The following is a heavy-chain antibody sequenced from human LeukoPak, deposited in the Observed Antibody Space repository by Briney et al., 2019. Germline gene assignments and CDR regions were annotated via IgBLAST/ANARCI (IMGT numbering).Heavy chain of an antibody. CDR2: IVASGGST. V-gene: IGHV3-23*01. D-gene: IGHD6-19*01. Sequence: GGSRRLSCASSGFTFSSYAMTWVRQAPGKGLEWVSSIVASGGSTYYADSVKGRFTISRDNSKNTFFLQMNTLRAADTAVYYCAKGSGSGWYGWFAPWGQGTLVTVSS. CDR3: AKGSGSGWYGWFAP. CDR1: GFTFSSYA. J-gene: IGHJ5*02.